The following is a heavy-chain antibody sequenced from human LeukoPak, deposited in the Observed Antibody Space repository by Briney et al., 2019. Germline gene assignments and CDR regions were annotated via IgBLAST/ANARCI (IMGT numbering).Heavy chain of an antibody. J-gene: IGHJ6*02. V-gene: IGHV3-23*01. D-gene: IGHD2-2*01. Sequence: YAMSWVRQAPGKGLEWVSAISGSGGSTYYADSVKGRFTISRDNSKNTLYLQMNSLRAEDTAVYYCAKDLQDCSSTSCYSWRGYYYYYGMDVWGQGTTVTVSS. CDR2: ISGSGGST. CDR1: YA. CDR3: AKDLQDCSSTSCYSWRGYYYYYGMDV.